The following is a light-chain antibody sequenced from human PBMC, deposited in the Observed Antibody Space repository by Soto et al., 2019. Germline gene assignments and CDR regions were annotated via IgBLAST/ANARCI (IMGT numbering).Light chain of an antibody. CDR2: EVS. Sequence: QSALTQPASVSGSPGQSITISCTGTSSDVGGHNYVSWYQQHPGKAPKLMIYEVSNRPSGVSNRFSGSKSGDTASLTISGLQAEDEADYYCSSYTSSSTLLVFGTGTKVTVL. V-gene: IGLV2-14*01. CDR3: SSYTSSSTLLV. J-gene: IGLJ1*01. CDR1: SSDVGGHNY.